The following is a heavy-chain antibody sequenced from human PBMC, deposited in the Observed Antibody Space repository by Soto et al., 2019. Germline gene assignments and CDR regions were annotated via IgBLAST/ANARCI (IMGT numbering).Heavy chain of an antibody. CDR1: GFTFDDYA. CDR2: ISWNSGSI. J-gene: IGHJ4*02. CDR3: AKDSDY. Sequence: QPGGSLRLSCAASGFTFDDYAMHWVRQAPGKGLEWVSGISWNSGSIGYADSVKGRFTISRDNAKNSLYLQMNSLRAEDTALYYCAKDSDYWGQGTLVTVSS. V-gene: IGHV3-9*01.